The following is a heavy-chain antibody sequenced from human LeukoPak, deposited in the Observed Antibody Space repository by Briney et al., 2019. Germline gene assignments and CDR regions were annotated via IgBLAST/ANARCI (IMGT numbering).Heavy chain of an antibody. CDR3: ARDNWVATPGLFDP. CDR2: INHSGST. J-gene: IGHJ5*02. CDR1: GGSFSGYY. Sequence: PSETLSLTCAVYGGSFSGYYWSWIRQPPGKGLEWIGEINHSGSTNYNPSLKSRVTISVDTSKNQFSLKLSSVTAADTAVYYCARDNWVATPGLFDPWGQGTQVTVSS. D-gene: IGHD2-21*02. V-gene: IGHV4-34*01.